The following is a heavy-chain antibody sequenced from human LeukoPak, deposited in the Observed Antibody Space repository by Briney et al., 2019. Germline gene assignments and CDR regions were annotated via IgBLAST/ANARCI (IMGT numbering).Heavy chain of an antibody. CDR3: VRHPSARFDF. Sequence: GGSLRLSCAASGFSFSSYWMTWGRQAPGKGLEWVANIKPDGSEKYYADSVEGRLTISRDNAKNSLYLQMNSLRAEDTAVYYCVRHPSARFDFWGQGTLVTVSS. J-gene: IGHJ4*02. CDR2: IKPDGSEK. CDR1: GFSFSSYW. V-gene: IGHV3-7*01.